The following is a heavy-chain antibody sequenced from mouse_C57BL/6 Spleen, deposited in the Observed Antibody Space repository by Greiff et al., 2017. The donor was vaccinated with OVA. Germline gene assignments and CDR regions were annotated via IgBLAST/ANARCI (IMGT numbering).Heavy chain of an antibody. CDR1: GFTFSSYA. Sequence: EVKLVESGGGLVKPGGSLKLSCAASGFTFSSYAMSWVRQTPEKRLEWVATISDGGSYTYYPDNVKGRFTISRDNAKNNLYLQMSHLKSEDTAMYYCARENGYDRYWYIDVWGTGTTVTVSS. D-gene: IGHD2-2*01. CDR3: ARENGYDRYWYIDV. V-gene: IGHV5-4*03. J-gene: IGHJ1*03. CDR2: ISDGGSYT.